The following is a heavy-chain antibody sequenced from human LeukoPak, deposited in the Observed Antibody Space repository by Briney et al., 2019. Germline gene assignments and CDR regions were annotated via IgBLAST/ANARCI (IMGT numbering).Heavy chain of an antibody. J-gene: IGHJ4*02. Sequence: GSLRLSCAASGFTFSSYGMSWVRQAPGKGLEWVSAIIGSGGSTYYADSVKGRFTISRDNSKNTLYLQMNSLRAEDTAVYYCAKSGYNRFDYWGQGTLVTVSS. CDR3: AKSGYNRFDY. CDR1: GFTFSSYG. CDR2: IIGSGGST. D-gene: IGHD5-24*01. V-gene: IGHV3-23*01.